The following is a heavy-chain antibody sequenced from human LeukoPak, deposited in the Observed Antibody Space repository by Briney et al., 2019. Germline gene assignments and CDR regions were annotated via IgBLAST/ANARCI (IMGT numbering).Heavy chain of an antibody. J-gene: IGHJ4*02. V-gene: IGHV1-69*13. Sequence: SVKVSCKASGGTFSSYAISCVRQAPGQGAEWVGWVIPVFGTANSARKSQGRVTITAAESTSTDSMALSSLRYEDTAVYSCAMGAPVDPAMVLIGEFAYWGQGTLVTVSS. CDR2: VIPVFGTA. CDR3: AMGAPVDPAMVLIGEFAY. CDR1: GGTFSSYA. D-gene: IGHD5-18*01.